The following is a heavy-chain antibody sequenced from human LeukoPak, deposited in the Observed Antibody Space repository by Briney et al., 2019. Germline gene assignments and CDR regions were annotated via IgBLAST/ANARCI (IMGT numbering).Heavy chain of an antibody. CDR1: GGSISSHY. Sequence: PSETLSLTCAVSGGSISSHYLSWIRQPPGKGLEYVGFIFHSGTTYYNPSLKSRVTISVATSKSQFSLQLTSLTAADTAVYYCARWVATTGLVDSWGPGTLVTVSS. D-gene: IGHD1-26*01. J-gene: IGHJ4*02. CDR3: ARWVATTGLVDS. CDR2: IFHSGTT. V-gene: IGHV4-59*08.